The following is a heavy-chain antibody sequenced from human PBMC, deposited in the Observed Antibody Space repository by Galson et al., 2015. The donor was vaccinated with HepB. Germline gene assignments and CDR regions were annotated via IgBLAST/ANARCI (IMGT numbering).Heavy chain of an antibody. D-gene: IGHD4-17*01. J-gene: IGHJ3*02. Sequence: LRLSCAASGFTFSGYGMHWVRQAPGKGLEWVAVIWYDGSNKYYADSVKGRFTISRDNSKNTLYLQMNSLRAEDTAVYYCARGNGYGDYDDAFDIWGQGTMVTVSS. CDR3: ARGNGYGDYDDAFDI. CDR2: IWYDGSNK. CDR1: GFTFSGYG. V-gene: IGHV3-33*01.